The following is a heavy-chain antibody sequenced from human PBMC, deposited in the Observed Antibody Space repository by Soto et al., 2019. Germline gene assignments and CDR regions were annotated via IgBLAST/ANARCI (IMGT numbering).Heavy chain of an antibody. CDR3: AKGGRQWLVTSDFNY. J-gene: IGHJ4*02. V-gene: IGHV3-30*18. Sequence: LEWVAVVSHDGRNTHYADSVKGRFTISRDSSKNTVSLEMTSLRAEDTAVYYCAKGGRQWLVTSDFNYWGQGALVTVPS. CDR2: VSHDGRNT. D-gene: IGHD6-19*01.